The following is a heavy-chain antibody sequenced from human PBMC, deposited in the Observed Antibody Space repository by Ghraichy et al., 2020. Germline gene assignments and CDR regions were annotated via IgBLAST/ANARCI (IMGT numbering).Heavy chain of an antibody. D-gene: IGHD2-2*01. CDR1: GFTFSSYG. CDR2: ISYDGSNK. J-gene: IGHJ6*02. Sequence: GGSLRLSCAASGFTFSSYGMHWVRQAPGKGLEWVAVISYDGSNKYYADSVKGRFTISRDNSKNTLYLQMNSLRAEDTAVYYCAKDHAGNLYYGMDVWGQGTTVTVSS. CDR3: AKDHAGNLYYGMDV. V-gene: IGHV3-30*18.